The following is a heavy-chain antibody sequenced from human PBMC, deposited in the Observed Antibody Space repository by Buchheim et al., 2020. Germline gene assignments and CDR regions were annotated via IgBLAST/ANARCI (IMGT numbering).Heavy chain of an antibody. CDR2: INVASGNT. D-gene: IGHD3-3*01. V-gene: IGHV1-3*01. Sequence: QVQLVQSGAEVKKPGASVKVSCKASGYTFTNNAIHWVRQAPGQRLEWMGGINVASGNTKYSQKFQGRVTITRGTSASTAYMELSSLRSEDTAVYYCARRWSGTYGMDVWGQGTT. J-gene: IGHJ6*02. CDR3: ARRWSGTYGMDV. CDR1: GYTFTNNA.